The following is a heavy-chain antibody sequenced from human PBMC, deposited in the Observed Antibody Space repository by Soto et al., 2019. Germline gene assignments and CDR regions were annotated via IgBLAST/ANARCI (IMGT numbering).Heavy chain of an antibody. Sequence: QITLKESGPTLLKPTQTLTLTCTFSGFSLKTSGVGVGWIRQPPGKALEWLALIYWDDDKRYSPSLKSRLTSTKDTSKNQVVPTLTNMDPVDTATYYFAHGRNSQQIDPWGQGTLVTVSS. CDR3: AHGRNSQQIDP. D-gene: IGHD1-7*01. CDR2: IYWDDDK. V-gene: IGHV2-5*02. J-gene: IGHJ5*02. CDR1: GFSLKTSGVG.